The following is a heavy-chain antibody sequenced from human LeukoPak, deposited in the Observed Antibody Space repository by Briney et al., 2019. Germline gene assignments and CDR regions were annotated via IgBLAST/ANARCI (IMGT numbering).Heavy chain of an antibody. V-gene: IGHV1-46*01. Sequence: ASVKVSCKESGYTFTSYYMHWVRQAPGQGLEWMAIINPSGGSTSYAQKFQGRLTMTRDTSTSTVYMELSSLRSEDTAVYYCAREPYDSSGQPRSGFDYWGQGTLVTVSS. CDR1: GYTFTSYY. J-gene: IGHJ4*02. CDR2: INPSGGST. CDR3: AREPYDSSGQPRSGFDY. D-gene: IGHD3-22*01.